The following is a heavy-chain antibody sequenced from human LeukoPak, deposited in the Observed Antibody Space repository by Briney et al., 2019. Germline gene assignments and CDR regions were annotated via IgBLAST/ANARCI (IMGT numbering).Heavy chain of an antibody. D-gene: IGHD1-26*01. V-gene: IGHV4-4*09. J-gene: IGHJ4*02. CDR3: ARGYSGSYYVFDY. CDR2: IYTSGST. CDR1: GGSISSYY. Sequence: PSETLSLTCTVSGGSISSYYWSWIRQPPGKGLEWIGYIYTSGSTNYNPSLKSRVTIPVDTSKNQFSLKLSSVTAADTAVYYCARGYSGSYYVFDYWGQGTLVTVSS.